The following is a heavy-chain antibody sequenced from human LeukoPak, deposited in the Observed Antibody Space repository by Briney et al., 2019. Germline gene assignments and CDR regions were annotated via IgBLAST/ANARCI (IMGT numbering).Heavy chain of an antibody. CDR3: ARLSGSYYSAFDI. J-gene: IGHJ3*02. CDR2: IRSKAYGGTT. D-gene: IGHD1-26*01. V-gene: IGHV3-49*04. CDR1: GFTFGDYA. Sequence: PGGSLRLSCTASGFTFGDYAMSWVRQAPGKGLEWVGFIRSKAYGGTTEYAASVKGRFTISRDDSKSIAYLQMNSLKTEDTAVYYCARLSGSYYSAFDIWGQGTMVTVSS.